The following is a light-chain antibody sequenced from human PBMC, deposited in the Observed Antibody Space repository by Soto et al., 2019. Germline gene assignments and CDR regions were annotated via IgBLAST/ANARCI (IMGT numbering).Light chain of an antibody. CDR1: QSVSSN. V-gene: IGKV3-15*01. CDR2: GAS. CDR3: QQYNNWPF. Sequence: EIVVTQSPATLSVSPGERATLSCRASQSVSSNLAWYQQKPGQAPRLLIYGASTRATGIPARFSGSGSGTEFTLTISSLQSEDFAVYYCQQYNNWPFFGGGTKVDI. J-gene: IGKJ4*01.